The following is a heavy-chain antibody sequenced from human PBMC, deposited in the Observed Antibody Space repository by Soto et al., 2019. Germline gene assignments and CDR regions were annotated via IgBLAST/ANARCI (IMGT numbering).Heavy chain of an antibody. D-gene: IGHD1-7*01. J-gene: IGHJ5*02. Sequence: LRLSCAASGFTFSSYWMSWVRQAPGKGLEWVANIKQDGSEKYYVDSVKGRFTISRDNAKNSLYLQMNSLRAEDTAVYHCARDIVPGTTGWFDPWGQGTLGTVST. V-gene: IGHV3-7*03. CDR2: IKQDGSEK. CDR1: GFTFSSYW. CDR3: ARDIVPGTTGWFDP.